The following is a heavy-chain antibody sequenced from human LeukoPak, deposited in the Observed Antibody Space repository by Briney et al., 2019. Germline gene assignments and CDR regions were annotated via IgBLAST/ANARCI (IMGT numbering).Heavy chain of an antibody. V-gene: IGHV3-66*01. Sequence: GGSLRLSCAASGFTVSSNYMSWVRQAPGKGLEWVSVIYSGGSTYYADSVKGRFTVSRDSSKNTLYLQMNSLRAEDTAVYYCAKDQGGSTGGMDVWGQGTTVTVSS. J-gene: IGHJ6*02. CDR3: AKDQGGSTGGMDV. D-gene: IGHD1-26*01. CDR2: IYSGGST. CDR1: GFTVSSNY.